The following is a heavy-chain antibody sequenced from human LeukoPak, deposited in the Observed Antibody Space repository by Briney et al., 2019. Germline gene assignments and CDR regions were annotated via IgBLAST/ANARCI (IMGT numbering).Heavy chain of an antibody. CDR1: GGSISSSSYY. D-gene: IGHD3-3*01. CDR2: IYYSGST. Sequence: SETLSLTCTVSGGSISSSSYYWGWIRQPPGKGLEWIGSIYYSGSTYYNPSLKSRVTISVDTSKNQFSLKLSSVTAADTAVYYCARGPQLLLRFWTRGFDYWGQGTLVTVSS. V-gene: IGHV4-39*07. J-gene: IGHJ4*02. CDR3: ARGPQLLLRFWTRGFDY.